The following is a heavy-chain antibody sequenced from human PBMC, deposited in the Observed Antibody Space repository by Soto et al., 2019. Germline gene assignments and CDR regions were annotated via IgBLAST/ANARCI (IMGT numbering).Heavy chain of an antibody. J-gene: IGHJ3*02. CDR3: ARRRGDAFDI. CDR1: GGSISSYY. Sequence: QVQLQESGPGLVKPSETLSLTCTVSGGSISSYYWSWIRQPPGKGLEWIGYIYYSGSTNYNPSLESRVPLSVDTSKTQFSRKLSSVTAPDTAVYYCARRRGDAFDIWGQGAMVTVSS. V-gene: IGHV4-59*08. CDR2: IYYSGST. D-gene: IGHD3-16*01.